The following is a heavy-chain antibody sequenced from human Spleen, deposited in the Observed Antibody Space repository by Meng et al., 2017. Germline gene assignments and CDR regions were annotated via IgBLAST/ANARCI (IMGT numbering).Heavy chain of an antibody. CDR1: GFTFSTIG. J-gene: IGHJ4*02. D-gene: IGHD4-11*01. CDR2: ISSTGGAT. Sequence: VQLVESGGGVVQPGGSLRLSCAASGFTFSTIGMNWVRQAPGKGLEWVSTISSTGGATYYADSVKGRLTISRDNSKNTLYLQMNSLRAEDTAVYYCVPRTTYFDSWGLGTLVTVSS. CDR3: VPRTTYFDS. V-gene: IGHV3-23*04.